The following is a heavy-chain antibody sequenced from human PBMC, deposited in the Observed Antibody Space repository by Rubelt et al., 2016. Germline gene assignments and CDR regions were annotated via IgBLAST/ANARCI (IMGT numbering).Heavy chain of an antibody. CDR1: GFTFSSYA. J-gene: IGHJ4*02. V-gene: IGHV3-23*04. Sequence: EVQLVESGGGLVQPGGSLRLSCAASGFTFSSYAMSWVRQAQGKGLEWVSAISGSGGSTYYAVSVKGRFTISRDNSKNTLYLQMNSLRAEDTAVYYCAKGQGYCSGGSCSLDYWGQGTLVTVSS. CDR2: ISGSGGST. CDR3: AKGQGYCSGGSCSLDY. D-gene: IGHD2-15*01.